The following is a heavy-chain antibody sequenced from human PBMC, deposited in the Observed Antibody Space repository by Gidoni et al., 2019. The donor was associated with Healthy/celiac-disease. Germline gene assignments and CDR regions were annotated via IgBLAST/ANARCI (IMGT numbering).Heavy chain of an antibody. V-gene: IGHV4-34*01. CDR1: GGSFSGYY. Sequence: QVQLQQWGAGLLKPSETLSLTCAVYGGSFSGYYWSWIRQPPGKGLEWIGEINHSGSTNYNPSLKSRVTISVDTSKNQFSLKLSSVTAADTAVYYCASTLYDYGDLLDYWGQGTLVTVSS. J-gene: IGHJ4*02. D-gene: IGHD4-17*01. CDR3: ASTLYDYGDLLDY. CDR2: INHSGST.